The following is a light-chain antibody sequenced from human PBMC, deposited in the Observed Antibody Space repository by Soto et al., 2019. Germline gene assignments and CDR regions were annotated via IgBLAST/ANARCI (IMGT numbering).Light chain of an antibody. Sequence: DIQMTQSPSSLSASVGDRVTITCRASQGIGSSLAWFQQKPGKAPKSLIYAASNLQSGVPLRFSGSASGTDFTFTISSLQPEDFAIYYCQQYTSYPITFGQGTRLRLN. V-gene: IGKV1-16*01. CDR2: AAS. CDR3: QQYTSYPIT. CDR1: QGIGSS. J-gene: IGKJ5*01.